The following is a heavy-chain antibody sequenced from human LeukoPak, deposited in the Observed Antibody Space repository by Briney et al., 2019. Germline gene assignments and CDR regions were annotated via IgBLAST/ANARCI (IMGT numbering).Heavy chain of an antibody. D-gene: IGHD7-27*01. Sequence: ASVKVSCKASGYTFTSYAMHWVRQAPGQRLEWMGWINAGNGNTKYSQKFQGRVTITRDTSASTAYMELSSLRSEDTAVYYCARVSFQTGDQDYWGQGTLVTVSS. J-gene: IGHJ4*02. CDR2: INAGNGNT. CDR3: ARVSFQTGDQDY. CDR1: GYTFTSYA. V-gene: IGHV1-3*01.